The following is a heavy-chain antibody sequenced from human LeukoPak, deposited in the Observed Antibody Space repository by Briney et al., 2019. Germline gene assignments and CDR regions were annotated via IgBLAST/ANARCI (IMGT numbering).Heavy chain of an antibody. D-gene: IGHD2/OR15-2a*01. J-gene: IGHJ4*02. V-gene: IGHV4-31*03. CDR1: GGSISNDGYY. Sequence: PSQTLSLTCTVPGGSISNDGYYWSWIRQHPGKGLEWIGYIYYRGSTYYNPSLKSRVTISVDRSKNQFSLKLSSVTAADTAVYYCASRGEYYYHYWGQGTLVTVSS. CDR3: ASRGEYYYHY. CDR2: IYYRGST.